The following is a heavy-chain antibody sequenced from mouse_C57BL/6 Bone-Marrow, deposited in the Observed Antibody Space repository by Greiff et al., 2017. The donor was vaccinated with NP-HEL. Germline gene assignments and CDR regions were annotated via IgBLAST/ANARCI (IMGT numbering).Heavy chain of an antibody. Sequence: VMLVESGPGLVQPSQSLSITCTVSGFSLTSYGVHWVRQPPGKGLEWLGVIWSGGSTDYNAAFISRLSISKDNSKSQVFFKMNSLQADDTAIYYCAKTYYGRYWYFDVWGTGTTVTVSS. D-gene: IGHD1-1*01. CDR3: AKTYYGRYWYFDV. CDR2: IWSGGST. CDR1: GFSLTSYG. J-gene: IGHJ1*03. V-gene: IGHV2-4*01.